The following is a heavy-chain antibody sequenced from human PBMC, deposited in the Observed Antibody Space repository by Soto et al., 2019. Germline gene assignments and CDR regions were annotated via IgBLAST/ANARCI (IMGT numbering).Heavy chain of an antibody. J-gene: IGHJ4*02. CDR3: ARGYSHYAH. CDR1: GGSVSRDSNF. CDR2: IYYSGPS. Sequence: SETLSLTCAVSGGSVSRDSNFWSWIRQPPGKGLEWIGYIYYSGPSRYNPSLESRVTISIDSSKNQVSLTLTSVTAADTAVYYCARGYSHYAHWGRGTLVTVSS. V-gene: IGHV4-61*01. D-gene: IGHD4-4*01.